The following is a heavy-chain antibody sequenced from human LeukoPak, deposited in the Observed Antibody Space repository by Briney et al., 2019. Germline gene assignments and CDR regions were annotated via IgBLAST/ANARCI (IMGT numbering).Heavy chain of an antibody. CDR2: INPNSGGT. D-gene: IGHD3-3*01. J-gene: IGHJ6*02. Sequence: WASVKVSCKASGYTFTGYYMHWVRQAPGQGLEWMGWINPNSGGTNYAQKFQGRVTMTRGTSTSTAYMELSRLRSDDTAVYYCARLLRFLEWVSYYGMDVWGQGTTVTVSS. CDR1: GYTFTGYY. V-gene: IGHV1-2*02. CDR3: ARLLRFLEWVSYYGMDV.